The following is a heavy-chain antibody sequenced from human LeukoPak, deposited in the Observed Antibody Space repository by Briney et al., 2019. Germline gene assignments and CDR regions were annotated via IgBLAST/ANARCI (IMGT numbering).Heavy chain of an antibody. J-gene: IGHJ4*02. CDR2: IKQDGSEK. CDR3: ARLREIPVFGVVTKSTSYFDY. CDR1: GFTFSSYW. V-gene: IGHV3-7*01. D-gene: IGHD3-3*01. Sequence: QTGGSLRLSCAASGFTFSSYWMSWVRQAPGKGLEWVASIKQDGSEKYYADSVKGRFTISRDSAKNSLSLQMNSLRVEDTAVYYCARLREIPVFGVVTKSTSYFDYWGQGTLVTVSS.